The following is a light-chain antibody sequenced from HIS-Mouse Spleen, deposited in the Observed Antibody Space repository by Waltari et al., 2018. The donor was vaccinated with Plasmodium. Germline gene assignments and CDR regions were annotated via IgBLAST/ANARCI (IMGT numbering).Light chain of an antibody. CDR1: ALPKKY. CDR3: YSTDSSGNHRV. V-gene: IGLV3-10*01. Sequence: SYELTQPPSVSVSPGQTARITCSGDALPKKYAYWYQQKSGQAPVLVIYEDSKRPPGSPERSSGASSGTMATLTISGAQVEDEADYYCYSTDSSGNHRVFGGGTKLTVL. CDR2: EDS. J-gene: IGLJ3*02.